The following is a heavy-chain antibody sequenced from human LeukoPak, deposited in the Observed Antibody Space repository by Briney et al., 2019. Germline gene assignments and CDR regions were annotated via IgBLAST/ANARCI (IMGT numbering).Heavy chain of an antibody. V-gene: IGHV3-15*01. D-gene: IGHD3-10*01. J-gene: IGHJ4*02. Sequence: PGGSLRLSCAASGFTFSSYSMSWVRQAPGKGLEWVGRIKSKTDGGAPDYAAPVKGRFAISRDDSKNTLSLQMNSLKTEDTAIYYCTTSPLYYYGSGTPYYWGQGTLVTVSS. CDR2: IKSKTDGGAP. CDR1: GFTFSSYS. CDR3: TTSPLYYYGSGTPYY.